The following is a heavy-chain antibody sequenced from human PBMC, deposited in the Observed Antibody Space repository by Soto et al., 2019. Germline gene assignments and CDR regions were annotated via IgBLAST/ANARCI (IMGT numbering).Heavy chain of an antibody. CDR2: IYCSGST. Sequence: QVQLQESGPGLVKPSQTLSLTCTVSGGSISSGDSYWSWIRQPPGRGLEWIGHIYCSGSTYYTPSLQSRVTISVDTYKNQFSLKLSSVTAADTAVYYCARAAKTYDYDSSGYYYTFEIWGQGKMVPVSS. CDR1: GGSISSGDSY. J-gene: IGHJ3*02. D-gene: IGHD3-22*01. V-gene: IGHV4-30-4*01. CDR3: ARAAKTYDYDSSGYYYTFEI.